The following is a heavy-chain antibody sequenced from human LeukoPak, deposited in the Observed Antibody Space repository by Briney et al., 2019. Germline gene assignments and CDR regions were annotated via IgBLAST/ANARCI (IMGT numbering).Heavy chain of an antibody. CDR2: ISHSGST. Sequence: SETLSLTCAVYGGSFSGYYWSWIRQPPGKGLEWIGEISHSGSTNYNPSLKSRVTISVDTSKNQFSLKLSSVTAADTAVYYCARRAGYCSSTSCYWAYYFDYWGQGTLVTVSS. CDR3: ARRAGYCSSTSCYWAYYFDY. D-gene: IGHD2-2*01. J-gene: IGHJ4*02. CDR1: GGSFSGYY. V-gene: IGHV4-34*01.